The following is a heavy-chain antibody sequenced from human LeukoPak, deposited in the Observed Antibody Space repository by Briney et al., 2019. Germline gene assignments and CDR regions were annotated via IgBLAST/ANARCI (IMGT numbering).Heavy chain of an antibody. D-gene: IGHD4-11*01. Sequence: GGSLRLSCAASGHPFSRPPMHWVRQASGKGLECVGRIRSKANSYATAYAASVKGRFTISRDDSKNTAYLQMNSLKTDDTAVYYCTRHSTVTTPWGQGTLVTVSS. CDR2: IRSKANSYAT. V-gene: IGHV3-73*01. CDR3: TRHSTVTTP. J-gene: IGHJ4*02. CDR1: GHPFSRPP.